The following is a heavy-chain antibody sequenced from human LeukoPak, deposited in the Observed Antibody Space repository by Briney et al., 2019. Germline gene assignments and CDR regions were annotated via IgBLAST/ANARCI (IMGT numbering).Heavy chain of an antibody. Sequence: SETLSLTCTVPGGSVSSGSYYWRWIRQPPGKGLEWIGYIYYSGSTNYNPSLKSRVTISVDTSKNQFSLKLSSVTAADTAVYYCAREQAAGGLDYWGQGTLVTVSS. CDR3: AREQAAGGLDY. CDR2: IYYSGST. CDR1: GGSVSSGSYY. D-gene: IGHD6-13*01. V-gene: IGHV4-61*01. J-gene: IGHJ4*02.